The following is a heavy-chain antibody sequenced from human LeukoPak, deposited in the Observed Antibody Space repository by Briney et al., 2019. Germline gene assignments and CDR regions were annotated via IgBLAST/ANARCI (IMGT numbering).Heavy chain of an antibody. Sequence: SQTLSLTCTDSGDSISSGDYYWSWIRQHPGKGLEWIGYIYYSGSTYYNPSLKSRVTISVDTSKNQFSLKLSSVTAADTAVYYCARGGYSYGNAFDIWGQGTMVTVSS. J-gene: IGHJ3*02. CDR2: IYYSGST. CDR3: ARGGYSYGNAFDI. V-gene: IGHV4-31*03. CDR1: GDSISSGDYY. D-gene: IGHD5-18*01.